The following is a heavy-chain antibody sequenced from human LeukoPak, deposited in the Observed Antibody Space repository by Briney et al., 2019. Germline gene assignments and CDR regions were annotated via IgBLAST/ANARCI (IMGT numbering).Heavy chain of an antibody. Sequence: SVKVSCKASGGTFSSYAISWVRQAPGQGLEWMGGIIPIFGTANYAQKFQGRVTITADESTSTAYMELSSLRSEDTAVYYCARGLYGIQAYAFDIWGQGTMVTVSS. CDR3: ARGLYGIQAYAFDI. D-gene: IGHD2-8*01. CDR2: IIPIFGTA. J-gene: IGHJ3*02. CDR1: GGTFSSYA. V-gene: IGHV1-69*13.